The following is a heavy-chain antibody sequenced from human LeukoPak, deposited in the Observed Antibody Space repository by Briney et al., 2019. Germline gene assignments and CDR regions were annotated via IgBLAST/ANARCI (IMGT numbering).Heavy chain of an antibody. CDR2: ISSSGST. Sequence: SETLSLTCTVSGDSISSGDYYWSWIRQPAGKGLEWIGRISSSGSTNYNPSLKSRVTISVDTSKNQFSLKLSSVTAADTAVYFCSRGPYSYDSSGAFDIWGQRTMGTVSS. CDR1: GDSISSGDYY. D-gene: IGHD3-22*01. CDR3: SRGPYSYDSSGAFDI. V-gene: IGHV4-61*02. J-gene: IGHJ3*02.